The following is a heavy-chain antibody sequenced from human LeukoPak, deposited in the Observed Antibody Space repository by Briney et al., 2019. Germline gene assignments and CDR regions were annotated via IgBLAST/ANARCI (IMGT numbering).Heavy chain of an antibody. CDR3: ARDRLGGYSYVY. D-gene: IGHD5-12*01. Sequence: SETLSPTCAVYGGSFSGYYWSWIRQPPGKGLEWIGEINHSGSTNYNPSLKSRVTISKDTSKNQFSLKLSSVTAADTAVYYCARDRLGGYSYVYWGQGSLVTVSS. J-gene: IGHJ4*02. V-gene: IGHV4-34*01. CDR2: INHSGST. CDR1: GGSFSGYY.